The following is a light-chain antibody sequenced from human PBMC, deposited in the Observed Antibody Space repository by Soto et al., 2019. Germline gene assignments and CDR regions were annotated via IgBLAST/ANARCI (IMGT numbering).Light chain of an antibody. CDR3: QQYGSSPA. CDR1: QSITTRY. Sequence: EIVLTQSPGTLSLFPGERATLSCRASQSITTRYLAWYQQKPGQAPRLLIYGASSRATGIPDRFSGSGSGTDFTLTISRLEPEHFAVYSCQQYGSSPAFGQGTRLEIK. V-gene: IGKV3-20*01. CDR2: GAS. J-gene: IGKJ5*01.